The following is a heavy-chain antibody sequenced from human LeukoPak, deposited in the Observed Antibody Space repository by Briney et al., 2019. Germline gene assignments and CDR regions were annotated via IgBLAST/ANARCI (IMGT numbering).Heavy chain of an antibody. CDR3: AELYYYDSSGYYYEYFQH. CDR1: GGTSSSYA. J-gene: IGHJ1*01. D-gene: IGHD3-22*01. CDR2: IIPIFGIA. Sequence: ASVKVSCKASGGTSSSYAISWVRQAPGQGLEWMGRIIPIFGIANYAQKFQGRVTITADKSTSTAYMELSSLRSEDTAVYYCAELYYYDSSGYYYEYFQHWGQGTLVTVSS. V-gene: IGHV1-69*04.